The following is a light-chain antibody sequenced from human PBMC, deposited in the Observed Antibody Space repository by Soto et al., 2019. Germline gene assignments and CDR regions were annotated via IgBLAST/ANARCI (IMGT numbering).Light chain of an antibody. V-gene: IGKV1-13*02. CDR2: DVS. Sequence: AIQLTQSPSSLSASVGDRVTITCRASPAIASFLAWYQQKPGTAPKLLIYDVSFLESGAPSRFSGSGSGTDFTLTISSLRPDDFATFYCQQYKVYPYTFGQGTRLDIQ. CDR3: QQYKVYPYT. J-gene: IGKJ2*01. CDR1: PAIASF.